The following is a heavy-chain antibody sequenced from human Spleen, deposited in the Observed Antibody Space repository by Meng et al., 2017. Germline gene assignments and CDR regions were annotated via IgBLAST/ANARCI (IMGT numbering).Heavy chain of an antibody. CDR1: GGPISSTSYY. D-gene: IGHD6-19*01. Sequence: RQRQTPGPGLVRPSETLSLPGTVSGGPISSTSYYWGWIRQPPGKGLEWIGNIYYSGSTYYNPSLKSRATISVDTSKNQFSLKLTSVTAADTAVFYCARVSGESVAGTSFFDYWGQGTVVTVSS. J-gene: IGHJ4*02. V-gene: IGHV4-39*07. CDR3: ARVSGESVAGTSFFDY. CDR2: IYYSGST.